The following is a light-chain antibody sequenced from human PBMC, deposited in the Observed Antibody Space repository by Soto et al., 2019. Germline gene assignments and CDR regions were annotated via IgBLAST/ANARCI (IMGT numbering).Light chain of an antibody. CDR3: SSYTSGSTLVV. Sequence: QSALTQAASVSGSPGQPITISCTGTSSDVGSYNYVSWYQQHPGKAPKLIIYEVSNRPSGVSNRFSGSKSGNTASLTISGLQAEDDADYYYSSYTSGSTLVVFGGGTQLTVL. CDR2: EVS. J-gene: IGLJ2*01. CDR1: SSDVGSYNY. V-gene: IGLV2-14*01.